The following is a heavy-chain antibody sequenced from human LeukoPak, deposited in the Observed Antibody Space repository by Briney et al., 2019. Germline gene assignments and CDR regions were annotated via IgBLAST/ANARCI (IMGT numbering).Heavy chain of an antibody. V-gene: IGHV4-4*07. CDR1: GASTSNYY. CDR3: ARGVPAAGPDY. Sequence: SETLSLTCSVSGASTSNYYWSWIRQPAGKGLEWMGRIETSGSTNYNPSLKSRVTISVDTSKNQFSLKLSSVTAADTAVYHCARGVPAAGPDYWGQGTLVTVSS. CDR2: IETSGST. D-gene: IGHD6-13*01. J-gene: IGHJ4*02.